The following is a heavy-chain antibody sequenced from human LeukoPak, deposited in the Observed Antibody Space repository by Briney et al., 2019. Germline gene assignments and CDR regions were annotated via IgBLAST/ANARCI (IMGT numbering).Heavy chain of an antibody. CDR3: AILYSGSYRGY. V-gene: IGHV4-39*01. CDR2: IYYSGST. J-gene: IGHJ4*02. D-gene: IGHD1-26*01. Sequence: SETLSLTCTVSGGSISSSYYWGWIRQPPGKGLEWIGSIYYSGSTYYNPSLKSRVTISVDTSKNQFSLKLSSVTAADTAVYYCAILYSGSYRGYWGQGTLVTVSS. CDR1: GGSISSSYY.